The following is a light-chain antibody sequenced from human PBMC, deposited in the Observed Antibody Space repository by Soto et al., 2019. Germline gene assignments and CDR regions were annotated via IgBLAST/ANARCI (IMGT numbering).Light chain of an antibody. V-gene: IGKV3-20*01. CDR2: GAS. Sequence: EIVLPQYPGTLSLSPGERATLSCSATQSVSSNYVAWYQQKPGQAPRPLIYGASSRATGIPDRFSGSGAGTDFTLTISRLESEDFAVYYGEQYGSSPWTGGQGTKVEIK. J-gene: IGKJ1*01. CDR3: EQYGSSPWT. CDR1: QSVSSNY.